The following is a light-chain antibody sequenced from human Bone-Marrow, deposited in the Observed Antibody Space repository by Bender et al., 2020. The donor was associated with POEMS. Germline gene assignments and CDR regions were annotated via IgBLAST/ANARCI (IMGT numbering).Light chain of an antibody. V-gene: IGLV2-14*02. Sequence: QSVLTQPPSVSGSPGQSITISCTGTSSDVGSYNLVSWYQQHPGKAPKVMIYEVTNRPSGASHRFLGSKSGNTAYLTIPGLQADDEADYYCAAYTGTTVVFGGGTKLTVL. CDR1: SSDVGSYNL. CDR2: EVT. J-gene: IGLJ2*01. CDR3: AAYTGTTVV.